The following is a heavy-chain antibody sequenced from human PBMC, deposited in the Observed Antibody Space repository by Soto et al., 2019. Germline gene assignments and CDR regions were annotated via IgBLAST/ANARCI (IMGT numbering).Heavy chain of an antibody. V-gene: IGHV1-58*02. J-gene: IGHJ6*02. Sequence: QMQLVQSGPEVKKPGTSVKVSCKASGFTFTSSAMQWVRQARGQRLEWIGWIVVGSGNTNYAQKFQERVTITRDMSTSTAYMELSSLRSEDTAVYYCAADFANYGSGSYYRSTYYYYGMDVWGQGTTVTVSS. CDR3: AADFANYGSGSYYRSTYYYYGMDV. CDR1: GFTFTSSA. CDR2: IVVGSGNT. D-gene: IGHD3-10*01.